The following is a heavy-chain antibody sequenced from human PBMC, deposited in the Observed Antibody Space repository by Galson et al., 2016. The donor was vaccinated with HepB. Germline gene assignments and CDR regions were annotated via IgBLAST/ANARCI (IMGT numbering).Heavy chain of an antibody. CDR3: ARTHGHSDY. D-gene: IGHD6-13*01. J-gene: IGHJ4*02. Sequence: SVKVSCKASGYTFTSYDINWVRQATGQGLEWMGWMNPNSGHTGYAQKFQGRVSMTSNTSTSTAYKELSSLTSDDSAVYFCARTHGHSDYWGQGTQVTVSS. V-gene: IGHV1-8*01. CDR2: MNPNSGHT. CDR1: GYTFTSYD.